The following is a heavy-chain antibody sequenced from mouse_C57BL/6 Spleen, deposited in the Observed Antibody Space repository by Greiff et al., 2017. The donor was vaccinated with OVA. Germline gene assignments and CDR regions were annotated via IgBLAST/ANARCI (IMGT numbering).Heavy chain of an antibody. J-gene: IGHJ3*01. CDR3: TRGAPSNWVFAY. CDR2: ISSGGDYI. CDR1: GFTFSSYA. D-gene: IGHD4-1*01. Sequence: EVQLVESGEGLVKPGGSLKLSCAASGFTFSSYAMSWVRQTPEKRLEWVAYISSGGDYIYYADTVKGRFTISRDNARNTLYLQMSSLKSEDTAMYYCTRGAPSNWVFAYWGQGTLVTVSA. V-gene: IGHV5-9-1*02.